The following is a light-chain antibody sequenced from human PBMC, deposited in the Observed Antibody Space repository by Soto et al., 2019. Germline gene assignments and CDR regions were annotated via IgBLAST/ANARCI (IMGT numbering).Light chain of an antibody. CDR2: DAS. Sequence: DIQMTQSPSTLSASVGDRVTITCRASQSISSWLAWYQQKPGKAPKLLIYDASSLESGIPSRLSGSESGTEFNVTISSLQPDDFATYYCQQYNSYGTFCQGTKVEIK. J-gene: IGKJ1*01. CDR3: QQYNSYGT. CDR1: QSISSW. V-gene: IGKV1-5*01.